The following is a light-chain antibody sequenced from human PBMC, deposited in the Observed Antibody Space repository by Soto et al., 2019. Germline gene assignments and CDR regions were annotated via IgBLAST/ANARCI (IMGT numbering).Light chain of an antibody. J-gene: IGLJ1*01. Sequence: QSALTQPASVSGSPGQSITISRTGTTSDVGGYNYVSWYQHHPGKAPKLLIYEVSNRPSGVSNRFSGSKSGDTASLTISGLQAEDEADYYCTSYPSSSTPCVFGTGTKVTVL. CDR1: TSDVGGYNY. CDR3: TSYPSSSTPCV. CDR2: EVS. V-gene: IGLV2-14*01.